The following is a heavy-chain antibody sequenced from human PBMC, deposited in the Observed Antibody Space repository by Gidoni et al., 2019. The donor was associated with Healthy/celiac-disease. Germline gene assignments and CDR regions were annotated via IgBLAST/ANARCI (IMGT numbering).Heavy chain of an antibody. CDR2: INPNSGGT. V-gene: IGHV1-2*02. Sequence: HVQLVQSGAEVKKPGASVKVSCKAYGYTFTGYYMHWVRPAPGQVVEGMGWINPNSGGTNYAQKFQGRVTMTSDTSISTAYMELSRLRSDDTAVYYCARPLTDDAFDIWGQGTMVTVSS. CDR1: GYTFTGYY. CDR3: ARPLTDDAFDI. J-gene: IGHJ3*02.